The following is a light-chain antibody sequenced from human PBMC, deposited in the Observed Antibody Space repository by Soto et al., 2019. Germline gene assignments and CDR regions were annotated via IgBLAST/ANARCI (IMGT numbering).Light chain of an antibody. V-gene: IGLV2-23*02. CDR1: SSDAGSYNL. CDR2: EVS. J-gene: IGLJ1*01. Sequence: QSALTQPASVSGSPGQSITISCTGTSSDAGSYNLVSWYQQHPGKAPKLMIYEVSKRPSGVSNRFSGSKSGNTASLTISGLQAEDEADYYCSSYAGSSLYVFGTGTKVTVL. CDR3: SSYAGSSLYV.